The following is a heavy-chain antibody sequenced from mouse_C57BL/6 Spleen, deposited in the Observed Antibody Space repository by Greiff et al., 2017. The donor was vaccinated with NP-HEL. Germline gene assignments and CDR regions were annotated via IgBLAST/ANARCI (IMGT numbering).Heavy chain of an antibody. D-gene: IGHD4-1*01. CDR2: INTNNGGT. V-gene: IGHV1-22*01. CDR3: ARRGSAWDYAMDY. CDR1: GYTFTDYN. Sequence: VQLQQSGPELVKPGASVKMSCKASGYTFTDYNMHWVKQSHGKSLEWIGYINTNNGGTSYNQKFKGKATLTVNKSASTAYMELRSLTSEASAVYYCARRGSAWDYAMDYWGQGTSVTVSS. J-gene: IGHJ4*01.